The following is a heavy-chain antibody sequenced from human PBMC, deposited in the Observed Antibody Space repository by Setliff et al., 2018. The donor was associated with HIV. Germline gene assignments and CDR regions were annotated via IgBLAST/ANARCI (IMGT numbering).Heavy chain of an antibody. CDR2: ITRSSSRI. CDR1: GFTFSTYE. Sequence: RLSCAASGFTFSTYEMTWVRQAPGKGLECISYITRSSSRILYADSVKGRFTVSRDNAKNSLFLQMNSLRAEDTAVYYCARVTSGTTAGDYWGQGTLVTV. CDR3: ARVTSGTTAGDY. V-gene: IGHV3-48*03. D-gene: IGHD1-1*01. J-gene: IGHJ4*02.